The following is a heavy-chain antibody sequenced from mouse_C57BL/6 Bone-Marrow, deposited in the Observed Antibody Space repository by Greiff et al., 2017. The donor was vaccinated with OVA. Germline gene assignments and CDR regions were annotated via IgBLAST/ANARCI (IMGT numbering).Heavy chain of an antibody. J-gene: IGHJ3*01. Sequence: QVQLQQSGAELVKPGASVKVSCKASGYTFTSYWMHWVKQRPGQGLEWIGRIHPSDSDTNYNQKFKGKATLTVDKSSSTAYMQLSSLTSEDSAVYYCASQTAQATRFAYWGQGTLVTVSA. CDR2: IHPSDSDT. CDR1: GYTFTSYW. D-gene: IGHD3-2*02. V-gene: IGHV1-74*01. CDR3: ASQTAQATRFAY.